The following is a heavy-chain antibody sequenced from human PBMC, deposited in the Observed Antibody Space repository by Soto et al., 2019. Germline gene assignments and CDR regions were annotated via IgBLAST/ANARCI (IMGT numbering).Heavy chain of an antibody. CDR3: ARDQCSATADGPLGNVLDV. CDR1: GFSFSDYG. D-gene: IGHD6-13*01. CDR2: IWFDGSHE. J-gene: IGHJ6*02. V-gene: IGHV3-33*01. Sequence: QVHLVESGGGVVQPGTSLRLSCAASGFSFSDYGMHWVRQAPGKGLEWLAVIWFDGSHEYYADSVKGRLTISRDNSNNTLDLQLNSRSADDTAVYYCARDQCSATADGPLGNVLDVWGQGTAVPFS.